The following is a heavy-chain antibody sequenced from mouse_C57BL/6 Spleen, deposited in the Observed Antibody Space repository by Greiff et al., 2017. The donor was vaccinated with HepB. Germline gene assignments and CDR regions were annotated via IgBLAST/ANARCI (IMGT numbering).Heavy chain of an antibody. D-gene: IGHD1-1*01. CDR2: INPNNGGT. CDR3: ARRPNYYGSSYYSFDY. J-gene: IGHJ2*01. V-gene: IGHV1-22*01. Sequence: EVQLQQSGPELVKPGASVKMSCKASGYTFTDYNMHWVKQSHGKSLEWIGYINPNNGGTSYNQKFKGKATLTVNKSSSTAYMELRSLTSEDSAVYYCARRPNYYGSSYYSFDYWGQGTTLTVSS. CDR1: GYTFTDYN.